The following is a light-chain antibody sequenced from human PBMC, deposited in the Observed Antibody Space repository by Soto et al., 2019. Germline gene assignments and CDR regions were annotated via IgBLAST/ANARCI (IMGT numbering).Light chain of an antibody. CDR2: ANR. V-gene: IGLV1-40*01. J-gene: IGLJ2*01. CDR1: SSNIGAGYD. CDR3: QSYDSSLRGSL. Sequence: QSVLTQPPSVSAAPGQRVTISCTGSSSNIGAGYDVHWYQHLPGTAPKLLIYANRGRPSGVPDRFSGSKSGTSASLGITGVQEEDEADYYCQSYDSSLRGSLFGGGTKLTVL.